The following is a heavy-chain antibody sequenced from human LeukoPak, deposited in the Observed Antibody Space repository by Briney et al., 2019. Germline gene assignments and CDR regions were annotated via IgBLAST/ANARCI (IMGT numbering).Heavy chain of an antibody. V-gene: IGHV3-23*01. CDR1: GFTFSSYA. CDR3: AKDPDPGDAFDI. J-gene: IGHJ3*02. CDR2: ISGSGGST. Sequence: RAGGSLRLSCAASGFTFSSYAMSWVRQAPGKGLEWVSAISGSGGSTYYADSVKGRFTISRDNSKNTLYLQMNSLRAEDTAVYYCAKDPDPGDAFDIWGQGTMVTVSS.